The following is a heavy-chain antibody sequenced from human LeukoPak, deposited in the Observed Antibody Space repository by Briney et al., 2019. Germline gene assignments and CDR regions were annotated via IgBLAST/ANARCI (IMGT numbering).Heavy chain of an antibody. V-gene: IGHV3-33*08. D-gene: IGHD3-16*01. Sequence: GGSLRLSCAVSGFTFSSYWMNWVRQAPGKGLEWVAVIWYDGSNKYYADSVKGRFTISRDNSKNTLYLQMNSLRAEDTAVYYCAKGDGAFDIWGQGTMVTVSS. CDR2: IWYDGSNK. CDR3: AKGDGAFDI. CDR1: GFTFSSYW. J-gene: IGHJ3*02.